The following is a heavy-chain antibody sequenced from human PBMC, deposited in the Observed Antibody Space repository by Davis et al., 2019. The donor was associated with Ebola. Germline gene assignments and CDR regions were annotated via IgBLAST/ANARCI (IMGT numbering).Heavy chain of an antibody. CDR3: ARDAEDGSGNWFFDF. CDR2: TNTNGDT. CDR1: GFTLSNYL. Sequence: GGSLRLSCAASGFTLSNYLMSWVRQAPGKGLEWVSYTNTNGDTNYADSVKGRFTISRDNAKNSLFLEMTGLRAEDTAQYYCARDAEDGSGNWFFDFRGRGALVTVSS. J-gene: IGHJ2*01. D-gene: IGHD5-24*01. V-gene: IGHV3-11*06.